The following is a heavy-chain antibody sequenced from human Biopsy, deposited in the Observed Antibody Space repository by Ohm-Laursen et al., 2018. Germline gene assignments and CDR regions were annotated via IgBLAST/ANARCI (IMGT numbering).Heavy chain of an antibody. V-gene: IGHV3-23*01. J-gene: IGHJ5*02. Sequence: SLRLSCTASGFTFSNHAMSWVRQAPGKGLAWVSTISASGATSYYADSAKGRFTISRDNSKNTLYLQMNSVRADDTAIYYCAKGGGLTLFGGVINNCFDTWGQGTRVTVSS. D-gene: IGHD2-15*01. CDR2: ISASGATS. CDR1: GFTFSNHA. CDR3: AKGGGLTLFGGVINNCFDT.